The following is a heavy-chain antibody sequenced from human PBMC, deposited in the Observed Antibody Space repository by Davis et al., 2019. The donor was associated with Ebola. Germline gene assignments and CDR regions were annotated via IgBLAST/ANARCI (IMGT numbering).Heavy chain of an antibody. J-gene: IGHJ5*02. CDR1: GYTFTIYG. D-gene: IGHD4-17*01. Sequence: ASVKVSCKASGYTFTIYGISWVRQAPGQGLEWMGWISAYNGNTNYAQKLQGRVTMTTDTSTSTAYMELRSLRSDDTAVYYCAREQTTVTTGWFDPWGQGTLVTVSS. V-gene: IGHV1-18*01. CDR3: AREQTTVTTGWFDP. CDR2: ISAYNGNT.